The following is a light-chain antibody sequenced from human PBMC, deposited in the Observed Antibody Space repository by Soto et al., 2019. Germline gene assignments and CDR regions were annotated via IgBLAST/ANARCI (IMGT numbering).Light chain of an antibody. J-gene: IGKJ1*01. CDR2: WAS. V-gene: IGKV4-1*01. CDR1: HIVLYSSNNKNY. CDR3: QQYYDTPST. Sequence: DIVLTQSPDSLSVSLGERATINCKSIHIVLYSSNNKNYLAWYQQKPGQPPKLLIYWASTRESGVPDRFSGSGSGTDFTLTISSLQAEDVAIYYCQQYYDTPSTFGQGTKVDIK.